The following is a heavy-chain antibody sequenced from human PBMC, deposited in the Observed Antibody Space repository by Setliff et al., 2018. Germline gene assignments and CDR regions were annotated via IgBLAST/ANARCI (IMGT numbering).Heavy chain of an antibody. D-gene: IGHD3-22*01. CDR3: ARESGYYYDSSGYYTDAFDI. Sequence: ASVKVSCKASGYTFTSYGISWVRQAPGQGLGWMGWISAYNGNTNYAQKLQGRVTMTTDTSTSTAYMELRSLRSDDTAVYYCARESGYYYDSSGYYTDAFDIWGRGTMVTVSS. J-gene: IGHJ3*02. CDR2: ISAYNGNT. CDR1: GYTFTSYG. V-gene: IGHV1-18*01.